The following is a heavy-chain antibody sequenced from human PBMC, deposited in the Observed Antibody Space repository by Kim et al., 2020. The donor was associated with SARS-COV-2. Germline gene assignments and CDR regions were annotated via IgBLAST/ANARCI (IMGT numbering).Heavy chain of an antibody. V-gene: IGHV5-51*01. CDR3: ARGTAMVKGEFDP. Sequence: YSPSFQGQVTISADKSISTAYLQWSSLKASDTAMYYCARGTAMVKGEFDPWGQGTLVTVSS. D-gene: IGHD5-18*01. J-gene: IGHJ5*02.